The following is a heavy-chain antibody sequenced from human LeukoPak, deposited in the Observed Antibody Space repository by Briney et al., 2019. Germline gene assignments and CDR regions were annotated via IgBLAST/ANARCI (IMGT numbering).Heavy chain of an antibody. Sequence: GGSLRLSXAASGFTFSSYWMSWVRQAPGKGMEGVANIKQDGSEKYYVDSVKGRFTIFRDNAKNSLYLQMNSLRAEDTAVYYCARGGVIGDYFDYWGQGTLVTVSS. D-gene: IGHD3-16*01. CDR1: GFTFSSYW. CDR2: IKQDGSEK. V-gene: IGHV3-7*01. CDR3: ARGGVIGDYFDY. J-gene: IGHJ4*02.